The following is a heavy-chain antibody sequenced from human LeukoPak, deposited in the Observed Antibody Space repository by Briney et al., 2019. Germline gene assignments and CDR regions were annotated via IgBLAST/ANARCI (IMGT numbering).Heavy chain of an antibody. CDR2: IKQDGSEK. CDR3: ASHDYGDYGVLDY. D-gene: IGHD4-17*01. J-gene: IGHJ4*02. CDR1: GFTFSSYW. Sequence: GRSLRLSCAASGFTFSSYWMSWVRQAPGKGLEWVANIKQDGSEKYYVDSVKGRFTISRDNAKNSLYLQMNSLRAEDTAVYYCASHDYGDYGVLDYWGQGTLVTVSS. V-gene: IGHV3-7*01.